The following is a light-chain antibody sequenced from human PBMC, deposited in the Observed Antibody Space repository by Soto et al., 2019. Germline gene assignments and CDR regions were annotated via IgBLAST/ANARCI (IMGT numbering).Light chain of an antibody. CDR2: DNN. V-gene: IGLV2-8*01. CDR1: SSDVGGYNY. Sequence: QSALTQPPSASGSPGQSVAISCTGTSSDVGGYNYVSWYQQHPGKAPKLMIYDNNKRPSGIPDRFSGSKSGTSATLDITGLQTGDEADYYCGAWDSSLSAVVFGGGTKLTVL. CDR3: GAWDSSLSAVV. J-gene: IGLJ2*01.